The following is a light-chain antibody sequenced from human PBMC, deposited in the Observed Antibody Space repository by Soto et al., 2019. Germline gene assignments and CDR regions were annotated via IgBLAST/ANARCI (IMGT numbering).Light chain of an antibody. V-gene: IGKV3-15*01. CDR1: QSVSNN. J-gene: IGKJ3*01. Sequence: PGEKATLSCGASQSVSNNVAWYHQKPGQAPRPLIYGASTRATGVPARFSGSGSGTEFTLTISSLQSEDSAIYYCQQYSSWPFTFGPGTKVAIK. CDR2: GAS. CDR3: QQYSSWPFT.